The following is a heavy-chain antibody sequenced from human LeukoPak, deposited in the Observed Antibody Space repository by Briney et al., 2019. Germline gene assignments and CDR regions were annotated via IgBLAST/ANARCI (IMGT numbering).Heavy chain of an antibody. D-gene: IGHD3-22*01. J-gene: IGHJ4*02. Sequence: GASVTVSCKASGGTFSSYAISWVRQAPGQGLEWMGGIIPIFGTANYAQKFQGRVTITADESTSTAYMELSSLRSEDTAVYYCARERVNYYDSSGYYEYTLDYWGQGTLVTVSS. CDR1: GGTFSSYA. CDR3: ARERVNYYDSSGYYEYTLDY. CDR2: IIPIFGTA. V-gene: IGHV1-69*13.